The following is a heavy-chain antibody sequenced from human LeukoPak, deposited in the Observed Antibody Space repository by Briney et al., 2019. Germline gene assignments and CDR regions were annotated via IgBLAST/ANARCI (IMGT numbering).Heavy chain of an antibody. V-gene: IGHV3-7*03. CDR3: AKRGVVIRVILVGFHKEAYYFDS. CDR1: GLTFSSHW. J-gene: IGHJ4*02. D-gene: IGHD3-22*01. CDR2: IKNDGSEK. Sequence: GGSLRLSCVASGLTFSSHWMSWVRQAPGKGLEWVANIKNDGSEKYYLDSVKGRLTTSRDNAKNTLYLQMNGLRAEDTAVYFCAKRGVVIRVILVGFHKEAYYFDSWGQGALVTVSS.